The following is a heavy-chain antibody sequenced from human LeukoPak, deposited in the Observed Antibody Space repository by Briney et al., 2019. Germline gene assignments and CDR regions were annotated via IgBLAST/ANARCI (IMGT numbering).Heavy chain of an antibody. V-gene: IGHV1-3*01. J-gene: IGHJ5*02. CDR2: INAGNGNT. D-gene: IGHD2-15*01. CDR3: ARDKNGYCSGGSCWIGNWFDP. CDR1: GYTFTSYA. Sequence: ASVKVSCKASGYTFTSYAMHWVRQAPGQRLEWMGWINAGNGNTKYSQKFQGRVTITRDTSASTAYMELSGLRSEDTAVYYCARDKNGYCSGGSCWIGNWFDPWGQGTLVTASS.